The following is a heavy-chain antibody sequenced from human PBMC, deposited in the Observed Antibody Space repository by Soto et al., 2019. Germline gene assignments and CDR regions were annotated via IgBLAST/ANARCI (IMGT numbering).Heavy chain of an antibody. J-gene: IGHJ4*02. Sequence: GGSLRLSCAASGFTFSSYAMSWVRQAPGKGLEWVSAISGSGGSTYYADSVKGRFTISRDNSKNTLYLQMNSLRAEDTAVYYCAKDVDGDYVSLLWNYWGQGTLVTVSS. CDR3: AKDVDGDYVSLLWNY. D-gene: IGHD4-17*01. CDR2: ISGSGGST. V-gene: IGHV3-23*01. CDR1: GFTFSSYA.